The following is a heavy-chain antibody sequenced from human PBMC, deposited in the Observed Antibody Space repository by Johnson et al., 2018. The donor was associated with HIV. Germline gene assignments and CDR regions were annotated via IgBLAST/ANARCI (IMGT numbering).Heavy chain of an antibody. CDR3: ARVTIFGVTKVDALDI. J-gene: IGHJ3*02. D-gene: IGHD3-3*01. CDR2: ISDSGGST. CDR1: GFTVSSNY. V-gene: IGHV3-53*01. Sequence: EQLVESGGGLIQPGGSLRLSCAASGFTVSSNYMSWVRQAPGKGLEWVSAISDSGGSTYFADSVKGRFTISRDDSKNTLYLQMNSLRDEDTAFYYCARVTIFGVTKVDALDIWGQGTMVTVSS.